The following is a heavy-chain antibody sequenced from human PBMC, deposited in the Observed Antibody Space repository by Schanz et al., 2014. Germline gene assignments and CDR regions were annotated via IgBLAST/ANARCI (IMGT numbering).Heavy chain of an antibody. Sequence: QVQLQESGPGLVEPSQTLSLTCTVSGDSISSAYWRWILQHPGKGLEWIGYISYSGSTSFNPSLKSRLTMSVDTSKNQFSLRLSSVTAADTAVYYCARHGGIPYYPMDVWGQGTTVTVSS. CDR2: ISYSGST. CDR3: ARHGGIPYYPMDV. CDR1: GDSISSAY. J-gene: IGHJ6*02. V-gene: IGHV4-31*03. D-gene: IGHD3-16*01.